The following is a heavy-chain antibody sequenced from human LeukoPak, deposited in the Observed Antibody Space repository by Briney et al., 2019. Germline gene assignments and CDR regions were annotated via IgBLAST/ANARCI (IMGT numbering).Heavy chain of an antibody. CDR1: GYTFTSYG. CDR3: ARDWSLVNYYDSSGRPQNWFDP. CDR2: ISAYNGNT. Sequence: ASVKVSCKASGYTFTSYGISWVRQAPGQGLEWMGWISAYNGNTNYAQKLQGRVTMTTDTSTSTAYMELRSLRSDDTAVYYCARDWSLVNYYDSSGRPQNWFDPWGQGTLVTVSS. J-gene: IGHJ5*02. V-gene: IGHV1-18*01. D-gene: IGHD3-22*01.